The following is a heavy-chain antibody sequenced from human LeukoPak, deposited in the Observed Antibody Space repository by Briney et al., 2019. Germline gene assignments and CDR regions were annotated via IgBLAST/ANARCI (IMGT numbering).Heavy chain of an antibody. CDR3: ARRPLLWFGGNWFDP. Sequence: PSETLSLTCTVSGGSISSSSYYWGWIRQPPGKGLEWIGSIYYSGSTYYNPSLKSRVTISVDTSKNQFSLKLSSVTAADTAVYYCARRPLLWFGGNWFDPWGQGTLVTVSS. CDR2: IYYSGST. V-gene: IGHV4-39*01. D-gene: IGHD3-10*01. CDR1: GGSISSSSYY. J-gene: IGHJ5*02.